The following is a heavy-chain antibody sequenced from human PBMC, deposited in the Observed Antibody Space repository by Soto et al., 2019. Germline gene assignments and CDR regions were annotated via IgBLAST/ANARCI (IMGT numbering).Heavy chain of an antibody. CDR2: IFYRGST. Sequence: PSETLSLTCTVSGDSISSSTHYWGWIRQPPGKGLEWIGNIFYRGSTYYNPSLKSRVTISVDTSKNQISLKLKPVTAADTAVYYCARQYASGSYPFDYWGQGTLVTVSS. D-gene: IGHD3-10*01. CDR3: ARQYASGSYPFDY. V-gene: IGHV4-39*01. J-gene: IGHJ4*02. CDR1: GDSISSSTHY.